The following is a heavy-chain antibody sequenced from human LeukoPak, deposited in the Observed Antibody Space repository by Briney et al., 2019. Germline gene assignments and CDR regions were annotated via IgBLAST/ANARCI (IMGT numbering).Heavy chain of an antibody. CDR2: INPNSGGT. D-gene: IGHD3-3*01. CDR1: GYTFTGYY. J-gene: IGHJ4*02. V-gene: IGHV1-2*02. Sequence: GASVKVSCKASGYTFTGYYMHWVRQAPGQGLEWMGWINPNSGGTNYAQKFQGRVTMTRDTSISTAYMELSRLRSDDTAMYYCARETGVIFGVFTNWGQGTMVTVSS. CDR3: ARETGVIFGVFTN.